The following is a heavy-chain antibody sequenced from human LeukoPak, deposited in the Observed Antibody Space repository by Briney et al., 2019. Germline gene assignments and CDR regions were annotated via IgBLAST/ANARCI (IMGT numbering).Heavy chain of an antibody. CDR2: IYTNGRT. Sequence: TSDPLSLPCDVSGVSIQSYWWSWVRKPAGKGLEWIGRIYTNGRTNYSPSFQSRVTMSIDVSSNQFSLPLRSVTAADTAVYYCARSGYTISAYHSDFWGQGAPVTVSS. J-gene: IGHJ4*02. D-gene: IGHD5-18*01. V-gene: IGHV4-4*07. CDR1: GVSIQSYW. CDR3: ARSGYTISAYHSDF.